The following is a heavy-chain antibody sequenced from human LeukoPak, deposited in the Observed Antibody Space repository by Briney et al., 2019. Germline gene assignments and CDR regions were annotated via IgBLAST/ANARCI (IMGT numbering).Heavy chain of an antibody. CDR3: TRGCSGGSCPRDAMDV. D-gene: IGHD2-15*01. CDR2: IFPIDSET. Sequence: GESLKISCKASGYSFSSDWIAWVRQMPGKGLKWMGIIFPIDSETTYSPSFQGQVTISADKSISTAYLQWSSLKASDTAMYYCTRGCSGGSCPRDAMDVWGQGTMVTVSS. V-gene: IGHV5-51*01. CDR1: GYSFSSDW. J-gene: IGHJ6*02.